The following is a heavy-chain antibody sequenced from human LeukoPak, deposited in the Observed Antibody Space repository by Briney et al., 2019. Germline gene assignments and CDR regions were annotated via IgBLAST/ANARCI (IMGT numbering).Heavy chain of an antibody. D-gene: IGHD5-12*01. V-gene: IGHV4-61*08. Sequence: SETLSLTCTVSGGSISSGGYYWSWIRQPPGKGLEWIGYIYYSGSTNYNPSLKSRVTISVDTSKNQFSLKLSSVTAADTAVYYCASPSEMATTDSPYTYWGQGTLVTVSS. J-gene: IGHJ4*02. CDR1: GGSISSGGYY. CDR3: ASPSEMATTDSPYTY. CDR2: IYYSGST.